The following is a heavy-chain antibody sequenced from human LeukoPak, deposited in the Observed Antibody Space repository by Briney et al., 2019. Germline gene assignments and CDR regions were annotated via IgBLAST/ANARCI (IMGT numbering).Heavy chain of an antibody. J-gene: IGHJ4*02. CDR3: ARDYYNSSGYWRLVS. CDR1: GYTFTDFY. Sequence: ASVKVSCKALGYTFTDFYLHWVQQAPGKGLGWMGRVDPEDGETIYAEKFQGRVTLTADMSTDTAYLEMSSLRSEDTAVYYCARDYYNSSGYWRLVSRGQGTLVTVSS. D-gene: IGHD3-22*01. V-gene: IGHV1-69-2*01. CDR2: VDPEDGET.